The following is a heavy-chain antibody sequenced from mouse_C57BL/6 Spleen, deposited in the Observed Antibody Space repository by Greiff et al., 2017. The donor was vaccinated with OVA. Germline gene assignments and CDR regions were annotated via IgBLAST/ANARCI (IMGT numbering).Heavy chain of an antibody. J-gene: IGHJ4*01. Sequence: VQLQQSGAELVKPGASVKISCKASGYAFSSYWMNWVKRRPGKGLEWIGQIYPGDGDTNYNGKFKGKATLTADKSSSTAYMQLSSLTSEDSAVYFCARRGFRLRPAMDYWGQGTSVTVSS. CDR1: GYAFSSYW. CDR3: ARRGFRLRPAMDY. CDR2: IYPGDGDT. D-gene: IGHD1-2*01. V-gene: IGHV1-80*01.